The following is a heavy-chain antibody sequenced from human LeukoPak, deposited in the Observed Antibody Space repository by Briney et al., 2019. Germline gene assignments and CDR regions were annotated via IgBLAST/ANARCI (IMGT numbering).Heavy chain of an antibody. J-gene: IGHJ4*02. D-gene: IGHD3-9*01. CDR2: INWNGGST. Sequence: PSETLSLTCAVYGGSFSGYYWSWVRQAPGKGLEWVSGINWNGGSTGYADSVKGRFTISRDNAKNSLYLQMNSLRAEDTALYHCARGWGFDWLTSFDYWGQGTLVTVSS. CDR3: ARGWGFDWLTSFDY. V-gene: IGHV3-20*01. CDR1: GGSFSGYY.